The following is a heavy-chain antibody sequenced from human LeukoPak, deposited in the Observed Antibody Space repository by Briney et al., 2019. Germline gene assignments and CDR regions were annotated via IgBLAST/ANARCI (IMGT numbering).Heavy chain of an antibody. Sequence: PGGSLRLSCAASGFTFSTYSMDWVRQAPGKGLEWVSSISASSGYIYYADSVKGRFTISRDNAKNSLYLQMNSLRAEDTAVYYCARDAYCSGGTCCYYFDYWGQGTLVTVSS. J-gene: IGHJ4*02. CDR3: ARDAYCSGGTCCYYFDY. CDR2: ISASSGYI. V-gene: IGHV3-21*01. CDR1: GFTFSTYS. D-gene: IGHD2-15*01.